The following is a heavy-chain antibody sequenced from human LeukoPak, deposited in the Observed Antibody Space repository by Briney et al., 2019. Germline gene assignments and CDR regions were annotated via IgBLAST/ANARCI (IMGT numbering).Heavy chain of an antibody. CDR3: ARGYSNYAFDY. CDR2: INHSGST. V-gene: IGHV4-39*07. D-gene: IGHD4-11*01. Sequence: SGTLSLTCTVSGGSISSSSYYWGWIRQPPGKGLEWIGEINHSGSTNYNPSLKSRVTISVDTSKNQFSLKLSSVTAADTAVYYCARGYSNYAFDYWGQGTLVTVSS. CDR1: GGSISSSSYY. J-gene: IGHJ4*02.